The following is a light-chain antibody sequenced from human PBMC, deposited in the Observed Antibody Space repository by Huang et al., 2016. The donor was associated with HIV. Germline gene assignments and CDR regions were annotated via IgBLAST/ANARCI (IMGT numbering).Light chain of an antibody. CDR2: RAS. CDR3: QQYNNWPPT. V-gene: IGKV3-15*01. CDR1: QSVSRN. Sequence: EIVMTQSPATLSVSPGERATLSCRASQSVSRNLAWYQQKPGQAPRLLIYRASTRANGIPARFSGSGSGTEFTLTINSLQSEDFAVYYCQQYNNWPPTFGQGTKVEVK. J-gene: IGKJ1*01.